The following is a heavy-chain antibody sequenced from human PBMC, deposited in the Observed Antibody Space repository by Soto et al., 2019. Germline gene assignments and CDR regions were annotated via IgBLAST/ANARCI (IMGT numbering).Heavy chain of an antibody. CDR1: GDSVSSNSAA. CDR3: ARSVVVLAATLLCAIYY. J-gene: IGHJ4*02. Sequence: PSQTLSLTCAISGDSVSSNSAAWNWIRQSPSRGLGWLGRTYYRSKWYNDYAVSVKSRITINPDTSKNQFSLQLNSVTPEDTAVYYCARSVVVLAATLLCAIYYWGQGTLVTVSS. CDR2: TYYRSKWYN. V-gene: IGHV6-1*01. D-gene: IGHD2-15*01.